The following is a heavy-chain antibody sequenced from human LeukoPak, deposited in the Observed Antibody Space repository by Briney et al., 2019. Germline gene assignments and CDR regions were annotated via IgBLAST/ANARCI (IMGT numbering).Heavy chain of an antibody. CDR1: GASVTDYY. J-gene: IGHJ5*02. CDR3: TRGHWGLQS. CDR2: IHHSGDS. D-gene: IGHD7-27*01. V-gene: IGHV4-59*02. Sequence: ETLSLTCTVSGASVTDYYWSWIRQSPGKGLEWISYIHHSGDSDYNPSLRSRVTTSLDTSKNQFSLNLISVTAADTAVYYCTRGHWGLQSWSQGTLVTVSS.